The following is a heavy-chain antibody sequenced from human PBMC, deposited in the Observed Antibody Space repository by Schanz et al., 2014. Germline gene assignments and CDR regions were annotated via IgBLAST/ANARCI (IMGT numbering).Heavy chain of an antibody. D-gene: IGHD2-8*01. CDR2: ISTGRYL. V-gene: IGHV3-23*04. J-gene: IGHJ5*02. CDR1: GFTFSSYA. Sequence: VQLVESGGGVVQPGRSLRLSCAASGFTFSSYAMSWVRQAPGKGLEWVSFISTGRYLYYADSVKGRFTISRDNSKNTLYLLLNSLRAEDTAVYYCASGGYCTNGVCNGGRNGFDPWGQGTLVTVSS. CDR3: ASGGYCTNGVCNGGRNGFDP.